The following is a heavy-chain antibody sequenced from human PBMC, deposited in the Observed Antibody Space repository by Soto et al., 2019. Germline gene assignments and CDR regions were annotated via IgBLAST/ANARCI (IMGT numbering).Heavy chain of an antibody. Sequence: QVQLVQSGAEVKKPGASVKVSCKGSGYIFSRYGISWVRQAPGQGLEWMGWINTDNGDTRFGQSLQGRVTMTTDTSTSTAYMELRSLRSDDTAVYYCARGLGAGGAVASDTFNIWGQGTLVTVSS. CDR2: INTDNGDT. D-gene: IGHD6-19*01. J-gene: IGHJ3*02. CDR3: ARGLGAGGAVASDTFNI. CDR1: GYIFSRYG. V-gene: IGHV1-18*01.